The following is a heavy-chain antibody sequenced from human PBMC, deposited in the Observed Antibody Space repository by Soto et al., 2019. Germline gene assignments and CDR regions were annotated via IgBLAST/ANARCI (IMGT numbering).Heavy chain of an antibody. Sequence: EVQLVQSGGGLVQPGGSLRLSCAVSGFTVSSNYMSWVRQAPGNGLEWVSVIYDVGSAYYADSVKGRFTISRDNSKNTLYLQMNSLRAEDTAVYYCARCRVLTGHSYYFAYWGQGSLVTVSS. V-gene: IGHV3-66*01. D-gene: IGHD3-9*01. CDR3: ARCRVLTGHSYYFAY. CDR2: IYDVGSA. CDR1: GFTVSSNY. J-gene: IGHJ4*02.